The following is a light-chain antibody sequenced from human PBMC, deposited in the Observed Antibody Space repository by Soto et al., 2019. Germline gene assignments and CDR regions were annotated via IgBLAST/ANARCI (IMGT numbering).Light chain of an antibody. CDR1: RDINHF. Sequence: DIQMTQSPSSLSASVGDRLTITCQASRDINHFLNWSRQKPGKAPNLLIYDASTLETGVPSRFSGGGSGTDFAFTISSLQPEDVATYCCQQVKSYPRTFGGGTKVEIK. J-gene: IGKJ4*01. CDR3: QQVKSYPRT. CDR2: DAS. V-gene: IGKV1-33*01.